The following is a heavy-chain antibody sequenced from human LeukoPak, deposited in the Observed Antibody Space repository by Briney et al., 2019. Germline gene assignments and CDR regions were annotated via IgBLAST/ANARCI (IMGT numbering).Heavy chain of an antibody. D-gene: IGHD6-19*01. V-gene: IGHV3-33*01. Sequence: GGSLRLSCAASGFTFSSYGMHWVRQAPGKGLEWVAVIWYDGSNKYYADSVKGRFTISRDNSKNTLYLQMNSLRAEDTAVYYCARAPSSGWVDYWGQGTLVTVSS. CDR2: IWYDGSNK. CDR3: ARAPSSGWVDY. CDR1: GFTFSSYG. J-gene: IGHJ4*02.